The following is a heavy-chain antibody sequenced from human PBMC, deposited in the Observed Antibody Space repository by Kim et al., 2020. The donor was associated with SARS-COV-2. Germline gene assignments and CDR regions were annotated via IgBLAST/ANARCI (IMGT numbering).Heavy chain of an antibody. D-gene: IGHD1-1*01. J-gene: IGHJ4*02. CDR2: IYYSGST. CDR3: ARGGNWRGFDY. V-gene: IGHV4-31*01. CDR1: GGSITSGSYY. Sequence: SETLSLTCTVSGGSITSGSYYWSWIRQHPGKGLEWIGYIYYSGSTYYTPSLKSQVSISLDTSNNQFSLKLTSVTAADTAVYYCARGGNWRGFDYWGQGTL.